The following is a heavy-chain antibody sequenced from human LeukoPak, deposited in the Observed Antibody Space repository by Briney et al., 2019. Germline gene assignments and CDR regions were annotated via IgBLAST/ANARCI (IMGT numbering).Heavy chain of an antibody. D-gene: IGHD3-22*01. V-gene: IGHV5-51*01. CDR1: GYSFTNYW. J-gene: IGHJ4*02. CDR3: ARHALHYDNSGYYFAY. CDR2: IYPGESDI. Sequence: GESLKISCNGSGYSFTNYWIGWVTQMPGKGLEWMGTIYPGESDIRYSPSFQGQVTISADKSISTPYLQWSSLKASDTAIYYCARHALHYDNSGYYFAYWGQGTLVTVSS.